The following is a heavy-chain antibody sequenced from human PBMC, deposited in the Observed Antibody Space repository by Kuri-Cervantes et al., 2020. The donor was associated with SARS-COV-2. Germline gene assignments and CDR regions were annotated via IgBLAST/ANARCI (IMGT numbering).Heavy chain of an antibody. Sequence: GGSLRLSCAASGFTFSSYSMNWVRQAPGKGLEWVSPISSSSSYIYYADSVKGRFTISRDNAKNSLYLQMNSLRAEDTAVYYCARGGYSSSWYSDYWGQGTLVTVSS. CDR3: ARGGYSSSWYSDY. V-gene: IGHV3-21*01. D-gene: IGHD6-13*01. CDR1: GFTFSSYS. CDR2: ISSSSSYI. J-gene: IGHJ4*02.